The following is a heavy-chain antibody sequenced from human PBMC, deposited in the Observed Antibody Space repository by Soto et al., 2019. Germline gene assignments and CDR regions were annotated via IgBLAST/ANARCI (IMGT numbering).Heavy chain of an antibody. Sequence: EVQLVESGGGLVQPGRSLRLSCAASGFTFDDYAMHWVRQAPGKGLEWVSGISWNSGSIGYADSVKGRFTISRDNAKNSLYLQMNSLRAEDQALYYCAKGGQLLTEGGGYWGQGTLVTVSS. V-gene: IGHV3-9*01. J-gene: IGHJ4*02. CDR2: ISWNSGSI. CDR1: GFTFDDYA. CDR3: AKGGQLLTEGGGY. D-gene: IGHD2-2*01.